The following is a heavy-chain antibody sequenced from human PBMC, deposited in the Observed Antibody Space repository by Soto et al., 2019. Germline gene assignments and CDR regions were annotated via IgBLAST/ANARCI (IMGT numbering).Heavy chain of an antibody. CDR1: GYTFTGYY. CDR2: INPNTGGT. CDR3: AKDPEASYNWFDP. Sequence: QVPLMQSGAEVKKPGASVKVSCKASGYTFTGYYMHWVRQAPGQGLEWMGWINPNTGGTKYAQKFQGRVTMTRDTSISTAYMELSRLRSDDTAVYYCAKDPEASYNWFDPWGQGTLVTVSS. J-gene: IGHJ5*02. V-gene: IGHV1-2*02.